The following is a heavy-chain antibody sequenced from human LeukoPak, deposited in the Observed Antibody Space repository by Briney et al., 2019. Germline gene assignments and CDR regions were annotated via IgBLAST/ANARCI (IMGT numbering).Heavy chain of an antibody. Sequence: ASVKVSCKASGGTFSSYAISWVRQAPGQGLEWMGGIIPIFGTANYAQKFQGRVTITADESTSTAYMELRSLRSDDTAVYYCARRDYGDYSGGDYWGQGTLVTVSS. V-gene: IGHV1-69*13. CDR3: ARRDYGDYSGGDY. J-gene: IGHJ4*02. CDR2: IIPIFGTA. CDR1: GGTFSSYA. D-gene: IGHD4-17*01.